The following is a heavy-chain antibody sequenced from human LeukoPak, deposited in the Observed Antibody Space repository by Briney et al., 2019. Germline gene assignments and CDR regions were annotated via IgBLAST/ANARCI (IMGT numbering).Heavy chain of an antibody. Sequence: SETLSLTCAVYGGSFSGYYWSWIRQPPGKGLEWIGEINHSGSTNYNPSLKSRVTISVDTSKNQFSLKLSSVTAADTAVYYCARGPRPRYSSSSREGYYYYMDVWGKGTTVTVSS. CDR1: GGSFSGYY. CDR3: ARGPRPRYSSSSREGYYYYMDV. J-gene: IGHJ6*03. CDR2: INHSGST. V-gene: IGHV4-34*01. D-gene: IGHD6-6*01.